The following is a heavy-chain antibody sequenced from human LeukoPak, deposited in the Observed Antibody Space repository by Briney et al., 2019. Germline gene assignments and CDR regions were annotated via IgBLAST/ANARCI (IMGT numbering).Heavy chain of an antibody. V-gene: IGHV1-46*03. CDR1: GYTFTSYY. J-gene: IGHJ6*03. D-gene: IGHD3-3*01. Sequence: ASVKVSCKASGYTFTSYYMHWVRQAPGQGLEWMGIINPSGGSTSYAQKFQGRITMTRDTSTSTVYMELSSLRSEDTAVYYCARAGGYYDFWSGYYTSYYYYMDVRGKGTTVTVSS. CDR2: INPSGGST. CDR3: ARAGGYYDFWSGYYTSYYYYMDV.